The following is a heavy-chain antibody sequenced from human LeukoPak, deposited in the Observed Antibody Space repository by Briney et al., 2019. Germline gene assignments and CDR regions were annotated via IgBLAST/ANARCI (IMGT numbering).Heavy chain of an antibody. J-gene: IGHJ4*02. CDR1: GYTFTSYG. CDR2: ISAYNGNT. Sequence: ASVKVSCKASGYTFTSYGISWVRQAPGQGLEWMGWISAYNGNTNYAQKLQGRVTMTTDTSTSTDYMELRSLRSADTAVYYCARSGEADGECGYWGQGTLVTVSS. D-gene: IGHD3-10*01. V-gene: IGHV1-18*01. CDR3: ARSGEADGECGY.